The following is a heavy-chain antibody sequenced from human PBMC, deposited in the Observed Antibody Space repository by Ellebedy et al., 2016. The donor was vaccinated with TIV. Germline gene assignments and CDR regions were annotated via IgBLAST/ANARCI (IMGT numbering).Heavy chain of an antibody. CDR1: GYTFTSYG. V-gene: IGHV1-18*01. D-gene: IGHD3-16*01. J-gene: IGHJ4*02. Sequence: AASVKVSCKASGYTFTSYGVNWVRQAPGQGLEWMGWISAYNGNTNYAQKLQGRVTMTRDTSTSTAYMELRSLRSDDTAVYYYARAPHSSMITFGGVSALFDYWGQGTLVTVSS. CDR3: ARAPHSSMITFGGVSALFDY. CDR2: ISAYNGNT.